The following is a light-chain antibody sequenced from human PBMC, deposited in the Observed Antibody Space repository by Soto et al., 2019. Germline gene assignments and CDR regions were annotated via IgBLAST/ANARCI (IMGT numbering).Light chain of an antibody. V-gene: IGLV2-14*03. J-gene: IGLJ1*01. Sequence: QSVLTQPASVSGSPGQSITISCGGTSSDVGAYIYVSWYQQYPGKAPKLIIYEVNNRPSGVSGRFSGSKSDTTAYLTISGLQAEDEADYYCSSYSDSDTKVFGTGTQLTVL. CDR2: EVN. CDR1: SSDVGAYIY. CDR3: SSYSDSDTKV.